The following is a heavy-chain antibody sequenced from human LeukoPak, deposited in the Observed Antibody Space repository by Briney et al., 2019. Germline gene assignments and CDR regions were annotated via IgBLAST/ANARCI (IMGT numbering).Heavy chain of an antibody. CDR2: INYSGST. V-gene: IGHV4-39*01. J-gene: IGHJ5*02. CDR1: GVSISSTSYY. CDR3: TRHGDLLSPFQT. Sequence: SETLSLTCTVSGVSISSTSYYWGWIRQPPGKGLEWIGTINYSGSTYYNPSLKSRVTISVYTSKNQISLKLNSVTAADTAMYYCTRHGDLLSPFQTWGQGTLVTVSS. D-gene: IGHD2-21*02.